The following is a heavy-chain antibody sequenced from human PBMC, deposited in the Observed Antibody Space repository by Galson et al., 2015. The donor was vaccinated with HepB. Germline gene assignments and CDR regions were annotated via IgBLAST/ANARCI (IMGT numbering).Heavy chain of an antibody. CDR2: INGGGATT. CDR1: GFTFSDYY. CDR3: AEGGYYDFWSAFDS. J-gene: IGHJ4*02. D-gene: IGHD3-3*01. Sequence: SLRLSCAASGFTFSDYYMSWIRQAPGKGLEWVSGINGGGATTYYADSVKGRFTNSRDNSKNTLYLQMNSLKPEDTAIYYCAEGGYYDFWSAFDSWGQGTLVTVSS. V-gene: IGHV3-23*01.